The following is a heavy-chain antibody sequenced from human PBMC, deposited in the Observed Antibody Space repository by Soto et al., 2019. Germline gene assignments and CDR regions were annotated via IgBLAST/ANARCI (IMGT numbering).Heavy chain of an antibody. CDR2: FDPEDGET. Sequence: ASVKVSCKVSGYTLTELSMHWVRQAPGKGLEWMGGFDPEDGETIYAQKFQGRVTMTEDTSTDTAYMELSSLRSEDTAVYYCATDNRAVAGEGDFDYWGQGTLVTSPQ. D-gene: IGHD6-19*01. V-gene: IGHV1-24*01. J-gene: IGHJ4*02. CDR1: GYTLTELS. CDR3: ATDNRAVAGEGDFDY.